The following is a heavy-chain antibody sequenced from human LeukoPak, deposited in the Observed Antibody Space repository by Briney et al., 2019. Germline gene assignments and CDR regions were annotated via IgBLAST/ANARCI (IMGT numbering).Heavy chain of an antibody. Sequence: SVKVSCKASGGSFSSYAISWVRQAPGQGLEWMGRIIPIFGTANYAQKFQGRVTITTDESTSTAYMELSSLRSEDTAVYYCASTYPTDAFDIWGQGTMVTVSS. D-gene: IGHD2-2*01. CDR1: GGSFSSYA. CDR3: ASTYPTDAFDI. V-gene: IGHV1-69*05. J-gene: IGHJ3*02. CDR2: IIPIFGTA.